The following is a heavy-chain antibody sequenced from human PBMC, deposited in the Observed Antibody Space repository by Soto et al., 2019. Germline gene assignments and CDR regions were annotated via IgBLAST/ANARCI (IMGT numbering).Heavy chain of an antibody. CDR3: ARETGSRVDY. CDR1: GYTFTSYD. V-gene: IGHV1-8*02. CDR2: MNPNSGNT. Sequence: QVQLVQSGAEVKKPGASVKVSCKASGYTFTSYDINWVRQATGQGLEWMGWMNPNSGNTGYAQKFQGRVTMTRNTSACTVYMQRSIPGSEDRMMCYGARETGSRVDYWGQRTVVTVSS. D-gene: IGHD3-10*01. J-gene: IGHJ4*02.